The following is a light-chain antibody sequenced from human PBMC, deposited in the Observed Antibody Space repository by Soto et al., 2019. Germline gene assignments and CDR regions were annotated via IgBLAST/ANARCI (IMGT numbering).Light chain of an antibody. CDR1: QSVSSN. CDR2: GGS. CDR3: QKYNNWPRT. J-gene: IGKJ1*01. V-gene: IGKV3-15*01. Sequence: EIVMTQSPATLSLSPGERATLSCRASQSVSSNLAWYQQKTGQAPRLLIYGGSTRATGIPDRFSGSGSGTELNLTISRLQSEDFAVYYCQKYNNWPRTCGQGTKVDIK.